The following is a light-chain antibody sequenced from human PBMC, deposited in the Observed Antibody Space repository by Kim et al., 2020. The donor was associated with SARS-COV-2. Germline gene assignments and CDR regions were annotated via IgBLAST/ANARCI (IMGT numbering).Light chain of an antibody. CDR2: LCS. Sequence: DIVMTQSPLSLPVTPGEPASISCRSSQSLRHRNGQNYLDWYLQKQGQSPQLLIYLCSNRASGVPDRFSGSGSGTDFTLKITRVEAEDVGVYYCMQALQTPWTFGQGTKVDIK. CDR1: QSLRHRNGQNY. J-gene: IGKJ1*01. CDR3: MQALQTPWT. V-gene: IGKV2-28*01.